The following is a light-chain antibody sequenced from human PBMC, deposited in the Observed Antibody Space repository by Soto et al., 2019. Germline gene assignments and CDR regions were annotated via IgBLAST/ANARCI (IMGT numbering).Light chain of an antibody. CDR2: GSS. CDR1: QSVTNKY. V-gene: IGKV3-20*01. Sequence: EVVLTQSPGTLSLSPGERATLSCRASQSVTNKYLARYQQKPGQAPRLLIFGSSDRATGIPDRFSGSGSGTDFTLTISRLEPEHFAVYYCQQYGSSPPYTFGQGTKLEI. CDR3: QQYGSSPPYT. J-gene: IGKJ2*01.